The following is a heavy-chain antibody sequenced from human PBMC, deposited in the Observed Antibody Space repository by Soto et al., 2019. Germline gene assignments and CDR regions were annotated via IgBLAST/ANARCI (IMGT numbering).Heavy chain of an antibody. CDR3: PRAYDGDYFDY. D-gene: IGHD3-16*01. V-gene: IGHV3-30-3*01. Sequence: QVQLVESGGGVVQPGRSLRLSCAASGFTFGSYAMHWVRQAPGKGLEWVAVISYDGSNKYYADSVKGRFTISRDNSKNPLYLQMNSLRAEDTAVYYRPRAYDGDYFDYWGQGTLVTVSS. J-gene: IGHJ4*02. CDR1: GFTFGSYA. CDR2: ISYDGSNK.